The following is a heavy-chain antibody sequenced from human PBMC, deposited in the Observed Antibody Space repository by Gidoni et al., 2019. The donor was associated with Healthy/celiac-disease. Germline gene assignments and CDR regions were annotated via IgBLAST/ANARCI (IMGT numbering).Heavy chain of an antibody. J-gene: IGHJ5*02. CDR1: GFTVSSNY. CDR3: ARGWYEDNWFDP. Sequence: EVQLVESGGGLIHPGGSLRLSCQASGFTVSSNYMSWVRQAPGKGLEWVSVIYSGGSTYYADAVKGRFTISRDNSKNTLYLQMNSLRAEDTAVYYCARGWYEDNWFDPWGQGTLVTVSS. D-gene: IGHD6-13*01. CDR2: IYSGGST. V-gene: IGHV3-53*01.